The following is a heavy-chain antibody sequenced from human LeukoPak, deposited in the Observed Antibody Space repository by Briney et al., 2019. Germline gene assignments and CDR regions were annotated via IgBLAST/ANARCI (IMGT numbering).Heavy chain of an antibody. CDR3: AREGGSTVVTLYAFDI. CDR1: GGSISSGDYY. J-gene: IGHJ3*02. Sequence: PSETLSLTCTVSGGSISSGDYYWSWLRQHPGKGLEWIGYIYYSGSTYYNPSLKSRVTISVDTSKNQFSLKLSSVTAADTAVYYCAREGGSTVVTLYAFDIWGQGTMVTVSS. CDR2: IYYSGST. V-gene: IGHV4-31*03. D-gene: IGHD4-23*01.